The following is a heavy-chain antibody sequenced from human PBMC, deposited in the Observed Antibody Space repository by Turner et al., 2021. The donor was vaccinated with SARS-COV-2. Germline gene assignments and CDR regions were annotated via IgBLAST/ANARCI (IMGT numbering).Heavy chain of an antibody. D-gene: IGHD3-16*01. V-gene: IGHV3-30*03. Sequence: QVQLVESGAGVVQPRRSLRLPCAASGFIFSSYGMHWVRQAPGEGLEWMAVISYDGRNKCYAGPVKGRFTSSRDKSKHTLYLKMNSLRTEDTALYYCARGLGGNYYYMDVWGKGTTVTVSS. CDR1: GFIFSSYG. CDR2: ISYDGRNK. J-gene: IGHJ6*03. CDR3: ARGLGGNYYYMDV.